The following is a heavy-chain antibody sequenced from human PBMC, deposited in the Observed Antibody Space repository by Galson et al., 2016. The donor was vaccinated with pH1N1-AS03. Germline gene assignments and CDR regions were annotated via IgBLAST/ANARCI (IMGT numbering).Heavy chain of an antibody. CDR3: VRGGREIRSDAIFPGGADS. V-gene: IGHV4-38-2*01. CDR2: IYHTGTS. CDR1: GYSISTGYY. Sequence: SETLSFTCSVSGYSISTGYYWGWIRQPPGKGLEWIGSIYHTGTSHYNPSVKSRVIISVDTSKNQFSLKLSSVSAADTAVYYCVRGGREIRSDAIFPGGADSWGRGTLVSVSS. J-gene: IGHJ4*02. D-gene: IGHD2-15*01.